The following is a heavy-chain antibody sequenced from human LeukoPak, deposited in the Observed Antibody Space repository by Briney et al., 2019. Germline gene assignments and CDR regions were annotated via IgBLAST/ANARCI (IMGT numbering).Heavy chain of an antibody. J-gene: IGHJ4*02. CDR1: GFTVSSNY. Sequence: GGSLRLPCAASGFTVSSNYMSWVRQAPGKGLEWVSVIYSGGDTYYADSAKGRFIISTDNSKNTVYLQMSSLRPEDTAMYYCVNQISGWVYWGQGTLVTVSS. D-gene: IGHD6-19*01. CDR3: VNQISGWVY. V-gene: IGHV3-66*01. CDR2: IYSGGDT.